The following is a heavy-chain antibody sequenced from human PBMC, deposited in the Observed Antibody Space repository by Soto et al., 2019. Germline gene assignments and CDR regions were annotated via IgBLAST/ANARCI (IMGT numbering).Heavy chain of an antibody. CDR1: GGSFSGYY. CDR2: INHSGST. J-gene: IGHJ4*02. CDR3: ARGWRQQLVRTMYYFDE. V-gene: IGHV4-34*01. D-gene: IGHD6-6*01. Sequence: QVQLQQWGAGLLKPSETLSLTCAVYGGSFSGYYWSWIRQPPGKGLEWIGEINHSGSTSYNPSLKSRVTISVDRSKNQFSLKMSSVTAADTAVYYCARGWRQQLVRTMYYFDEWGQGTLVTVSS.